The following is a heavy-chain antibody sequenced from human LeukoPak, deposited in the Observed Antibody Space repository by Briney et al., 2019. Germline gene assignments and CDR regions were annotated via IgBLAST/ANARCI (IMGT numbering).Heavy chain of an antibody. CDR1: GFTFSSYG. V-gene: IGHV3-30*02. Sequence: GGSLRLSCAASGFTFSSYGMHWVRQAPGKGLEWVAFIRYDGSNIYYADSVKGRFTISRDNSKNTLYLQMNSLRAEDTAVYCCAKDSYYGSGSLSYFDYWGQGTLVTVSS. CDR2: IRYDGSNI. CDR3: AKDSYYGSGSLSYFDY. D-gene: IGHD3-10*01. J-gene: IGHJ4*02.